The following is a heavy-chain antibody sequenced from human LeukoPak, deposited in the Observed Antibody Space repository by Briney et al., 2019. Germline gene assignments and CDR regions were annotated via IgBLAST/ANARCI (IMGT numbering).Heavy chain of an antibody. D-gene: IGHD1-14*01. CDR3: AGMRITTPTVRTLDY. V-gene: IGHV4-59*01. J-gene: IGHJ4*02. CDR2: IYYSGST. CDR1: GGSISGYY. Sequence: SETLSLTCTVSGGSISGYYWSWIRQPPGKGLQWIGYIYYSGSTKYNPSLKSRVTISLDTSKHQFSLKLNSVTAADTAVYYCAGMRITTPTVRTLDYWGQGTLVTVSS.